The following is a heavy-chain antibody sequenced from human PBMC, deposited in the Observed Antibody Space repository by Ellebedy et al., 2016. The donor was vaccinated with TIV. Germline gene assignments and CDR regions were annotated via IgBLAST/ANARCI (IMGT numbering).Heavy chain of an antibody. Sequence: AASVKVSCKASGYTFTSDLIHWVRQAPGQGLEWMGIINPSGGGTGYAQKFQGRVTMTRDTSASTVYMELSSLRSADTAVYYCAREGGVYYFDYWGQGTLVTVSS. CDR3: AREGGVYYFDY. D-gene: IGHD1-26*01. CDR1: GYTFTSDL. V-gene: IGHV1-46*01. J-gene: IGHJ4*02. CDR2: INPSGGGT.